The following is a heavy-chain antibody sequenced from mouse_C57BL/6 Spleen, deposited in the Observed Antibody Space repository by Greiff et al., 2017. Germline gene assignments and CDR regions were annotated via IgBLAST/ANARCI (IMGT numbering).Heavy chain of an antibody. CDR1: GYTFTSYW. CDR2: IYPGSGST. Sequence: QVHVKQPGAELVKPGASVKMSCKASGYTFTSYWITWVKQRPGQGLEWIGDIYPGSGSTNYNEKFKSKATLTVDTSSSTAYMQLSSLTSEDSAVYYCARGDYYGSSYLYAMDYWGQGTSVTVSS. D-gene: IGHD1-1*01. CDR3: ARGDYYGSSYLYAMDY. J-gene: IGHJ4*01. V-gene: IGHV1-55*01.